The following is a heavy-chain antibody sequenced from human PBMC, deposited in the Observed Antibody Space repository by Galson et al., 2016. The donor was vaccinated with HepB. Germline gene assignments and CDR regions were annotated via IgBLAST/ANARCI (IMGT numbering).Heavy chain of an antibody. CDR3: ARDGPYSNDWNYFDQ. D-gene: IGHD5-18*01. CDR1: GYTFTSYI. V-gene: IGHV1-3*01. J-gene: IGHJ4*02. Sequence: SVKVSCKASGYTFTSYIIHWVRQAPGQRPEWMGRINPGNGNTQYSQKFQGRVTILRDTSATTPYMFLSSLRPEDTAVYYCARDGPYSNDWNYFDQWGQGTLVTVSS. CDR2: INPGNGNT.